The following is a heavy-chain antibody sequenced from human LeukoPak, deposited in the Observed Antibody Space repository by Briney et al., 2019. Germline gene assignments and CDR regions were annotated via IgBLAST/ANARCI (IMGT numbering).Heavy chain of an antibody. CDR1: GFTFSSYA. CDR2: ISGSGGST. D-gene: IGHD5-24*01. CDR3: ANHRWLQLLDYFDY. Sequence: PGGFLRLSCAASGFTFSSYAMSWVRQAPGQGLEWVSAISGSGGSTYYADSVKGRFTISRDNSKNTLYLQMNSLRAEDTAVYYCANHRWLQLLDYFDYWGQGTLVTVSS. V-gene: IGHV3-23*01. J-gene: IGHJ4*02.